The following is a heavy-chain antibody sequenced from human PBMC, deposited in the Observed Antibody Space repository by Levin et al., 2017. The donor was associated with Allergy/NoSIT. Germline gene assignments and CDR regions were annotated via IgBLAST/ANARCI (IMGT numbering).Heavy chain of an antibody. CDR1: GGTFSSYA. Sequence: GASVKVSCKASGGTFSSYAISWVRQAPGQGLEWMGGIIPIFGTANYAQKFQGRVTITADESTSTAYMELSSLRSEDTAVYYCARVGDYGDYSFAFDIWGQGTMVTVSS. D-gene: IGHD4-17*01. V-gene: IGHV1-69*13. CDR3: ARVGDYGDYSFAFDI. CDR2: IIPIFGTA. J-gene: IGHJ3*02.